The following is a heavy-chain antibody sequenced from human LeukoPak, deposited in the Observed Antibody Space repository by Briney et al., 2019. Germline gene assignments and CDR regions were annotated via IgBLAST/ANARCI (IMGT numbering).Heavy chain of an antibody. CDR3: ARAGEGLLAYSFDI. V-gene: IGHV3-74*01. Sequence: GGSLRLSCAASGFTFSSNWMHWVRQGPGKGLVWVSRINSDGSGTSYADSVKGRFTISRDNAKNTLYLQMNSLRAEDTAVYYCARAGEGLLAYSFDIWGQGKMVTVSS. CDR2: INSDGSGT. J-gene: IGHJ3*02. CDR1: GFTFSSNW. D-gene: IGHD1-26*01.